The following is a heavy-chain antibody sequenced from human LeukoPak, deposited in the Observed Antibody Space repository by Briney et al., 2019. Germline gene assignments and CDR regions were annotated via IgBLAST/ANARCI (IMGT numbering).Heavy chain of an antibody. CDR3: AKGWEYQLALFDY. V-gene: IGHV4-39*07. Sequence: PSETLSLTCTVSGGSISSSSYYWGWIRQPPGKGLEWIGSIYYSGSTYYNPSLKSRVTISVDTSMNQFSLKLSSVTAADTAVYYCAKGWEYQLALFDYWGQGTLVTVSS. J-gene: IGHJ4*02. CDR1: GGSISSSSYY. CDR2: IYYSGST. D-gene: IGHD2-2*01.